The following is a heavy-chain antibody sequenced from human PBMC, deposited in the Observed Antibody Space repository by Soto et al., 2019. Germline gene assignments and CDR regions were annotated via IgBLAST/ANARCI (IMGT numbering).Heavy chain of an antibody. V-gene: IGHV3-30*18. CDR1: GFTFSSYG. Sequence: PGGSLRLSCAASGFTFSSYGMHWVRQAPGKGLEWVAVISYDGSNKYYADSVKGRFTISRDNSKNTLYLQMNSLRAEDTAVYYCAKDSSGYLHDYWGQGTLVTVSS. D-gene: IGHD3-22*01. J-gene: IGHJ4*02. CDR2: ISYDGSNK. CDR3: AKDSSGYLHDY.